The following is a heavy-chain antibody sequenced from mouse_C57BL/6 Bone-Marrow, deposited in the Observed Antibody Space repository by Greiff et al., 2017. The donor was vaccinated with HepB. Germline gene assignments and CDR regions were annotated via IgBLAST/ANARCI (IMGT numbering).Heavy chain of an antibody. J-gene: IGHJ2*01. Sequence: QVQLQQPGAELVKPGASVKMSCKASGYTFTSYWITWVKQRPGQGLEWIGDIYPGSGSTNYNEKFKSKATLTVETSSSTAYIQLSSLTSEDSAVYYCARTPYITTVVASFDYWGQGTTLTVSS. V-gene: IGHV1-55*01. D-gene: IGHD1-1*01. CDR3: ARTPYITTVVASFDY. CDR1: GYTFTSYW. CDR2: IYPGSGST.